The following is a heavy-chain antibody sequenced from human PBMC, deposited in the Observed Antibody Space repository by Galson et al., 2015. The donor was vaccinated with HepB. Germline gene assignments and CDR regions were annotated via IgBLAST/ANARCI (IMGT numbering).Heavy chain of an antibody. CDR2: IKEDGSKK. CDR1: GFSLRSYW. CDR3: ARDDLLYLGAFEL. V-gene: IGHV3-7*01. Sequence: SLRLSCAGSGFSLRSYWMSWVRQAPGKRLEWVANIKEDGSKKYYVDAVKGRFTISRDNAKDSLYLQMNTLRAEDTAVYYCARDDLLYLGAFELWGQGTMVAVSS. D-gene: IGHD2-15*01. J-gene: IGHJ3*01.